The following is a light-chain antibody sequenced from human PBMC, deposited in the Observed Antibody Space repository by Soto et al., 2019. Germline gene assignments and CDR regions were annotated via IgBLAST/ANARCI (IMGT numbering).Light chain of an antibody. Sequence: DVQMTPSPSSLSASVGDRVTITCRASQGINSWLAWYQQKPEKAPKSLIYAASRLQTGAPSRFSGSGSGRDLTLNITTLQPDEPAADYGEQYNIYPLTFGGGTMVEIK. V-gene: IGKV1D-16*01. CDR2: AAS. CDR1: QGINSW. J-gene: IGKJ4*01. CDR3: EQYNIYPLT.